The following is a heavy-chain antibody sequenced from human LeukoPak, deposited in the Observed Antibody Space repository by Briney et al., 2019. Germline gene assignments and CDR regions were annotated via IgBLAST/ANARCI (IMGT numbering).Heavy chain of an antibody. CDR2: ISASSNFI. J-gene: IGHJ6*02. V-gene: IGHV3-21*06. CDR3: ARDRDVPAIGMDV. CDR1: GFTFSSYS. Sequence: PGGSLRLSCVVSGFTFSSYSMSWVRQAPGKGLEWVSSISASSNFISYADSVKGRFTISRDNAKNSLYLQMNSLRAEDTAVYYCARDRDVPAIGMDVWGQGTTVTVSS.